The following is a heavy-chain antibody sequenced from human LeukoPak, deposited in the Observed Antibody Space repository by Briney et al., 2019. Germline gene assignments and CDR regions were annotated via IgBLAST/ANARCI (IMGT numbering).Heavy chain of an antibody. Sequence: ASVKVSCKASGYTFTGYYMHWVRQAPGQGLEGMGWINPNSGGTNYAQKFQGRVTMTRDTSISTAYMELSRLRSDDTAVYYCARAGIAAAGVYDYWGQGTLVTVSP. D-gene: IGHD6-13*01. CDR2: INPNSGGT. CDR3: ARAGIAAAGVYDY. J-gene: IGHJ4*02. CDR1: GYTFTGYY. V-gene: IGHV1-2*02.